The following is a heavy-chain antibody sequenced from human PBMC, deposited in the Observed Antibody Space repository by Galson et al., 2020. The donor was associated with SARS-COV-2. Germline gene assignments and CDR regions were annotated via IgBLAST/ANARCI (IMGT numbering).Heavy chain of an antibody. D-gene: IGHD6-19*01. CDR3: ARLDRPVPGSYFDF. J-gene: IGHJ4*02. Sequence: ASVKVSCKASGYNFKMNTVTWVRQAPGQGLEWMGWITTYNGNTRYAQELQGRVTMTTDTSTNTAYMELRSLTSDDSGVYYCARLDRPVPGSYFDFWGQGTLVTVSS. CDR1: GYNFKMNT. CDR2: ITTYNGNT. V-gene: IGHV1-18*04.